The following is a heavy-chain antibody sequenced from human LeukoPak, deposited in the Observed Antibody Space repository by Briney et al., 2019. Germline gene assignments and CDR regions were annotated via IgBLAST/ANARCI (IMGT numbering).Heavy chain of an antibody. CDR2: INPNSGGT. J-gene: IGHJ6*03. V-gene: IGHV1-2*02. Sequence: GASVKVSCKASGYTFTGYYMHWVRQAPGQGLEWMGWINPNSGGTNYAQKFQGRVTMTRDTSISTAYMELSRLRSDDTAVYYCARDSGSRYYYYYYYMDVWGKGTTVTISS. CDR3: ARDSGSRYYYYYYYMDV. D-gene: IGHD3-10*01. CDR1: GYTFTGYY.